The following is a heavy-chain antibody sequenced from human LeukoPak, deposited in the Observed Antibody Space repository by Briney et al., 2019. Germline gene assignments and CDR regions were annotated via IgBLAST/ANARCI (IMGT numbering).Heavy chain of an antibody. CDR3: ARVRYQLPYYFDY. D-gene: IGHD2-2*01. V-gene: IGHV4-4*02. J-gene: IGHJ4*02. Sequence: PSETLSLTCAVSGDSISSSNWWSWVRQPPGKGLEWIGDIYHSGNTNYNPSLKSRVTISVDTSKKHFSLNLSSVTAADTAVYYCARVRYQLPYYFDYWGQGTLVTVSS. CDR2: IYHSGNT. CDR1: GDSISSSNW.